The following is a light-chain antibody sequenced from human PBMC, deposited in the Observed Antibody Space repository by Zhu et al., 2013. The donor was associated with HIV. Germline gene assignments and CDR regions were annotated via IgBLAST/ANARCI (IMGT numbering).Light chain of an antibody. CDR2: DVT. Sequence: QSALTQPASVSGSPGQPITISCTGTSSDVGGYNSVSWYQHHPGKAPKLMIYDVTNRPSGVSDRFSGSKSGNLASLTISGLQAEDEADYYCGSYVGSDNWVFGGGTKLTVL. V-gene: IGLV2-14*01. J-gene: IGLJ3*02. CDR1: SSDVGGYNS. CDR3: GSYVGSDNWV.